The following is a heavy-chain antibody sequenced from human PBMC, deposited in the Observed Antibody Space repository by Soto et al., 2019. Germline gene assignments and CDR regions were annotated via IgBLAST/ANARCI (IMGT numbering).Heavy chain of an antibody. CDR3: ARYSYGTRYWFDP. J-gene: IGHJ5*02. V-gene: IGHV4-61*08. Sequence: AETLSLTCTVSGGSISSGDYYWSWIRQPPGKGLEWIGYIYYSGSTNYNPSLKSRVTISVDTSKNQFSLKLSSVTAADTAVYYCARYSYGTRYWFDPWGQGTLVTVSS. CDR1: GGSISSGDYY. CDR2: IYYSGST. D-gene: IGHD5-18*01.